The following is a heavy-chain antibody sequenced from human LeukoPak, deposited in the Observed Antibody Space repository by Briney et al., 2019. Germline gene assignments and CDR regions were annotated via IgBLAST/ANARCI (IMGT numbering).Heavy chain of an antibody. Sequence: SETLSLTCTVSGGSISSGGYYWSWIRQHPGKGLEWIGYIYYSGSTYYNPSLKSRVTISVDTSKNQFSLKLSSVTAADTAVYYCARWRATDILTGYYDNPDDIWGQGTMVTVSS. CDR2: IYYSGST. CDR1: GGSISSGGYY. J-gene: IGHJ3*02. V-gene: IGHV4-31*03. D-gene: IGHD3-9*01. CDR3: ARWRATDILTGYYDNPDDI.